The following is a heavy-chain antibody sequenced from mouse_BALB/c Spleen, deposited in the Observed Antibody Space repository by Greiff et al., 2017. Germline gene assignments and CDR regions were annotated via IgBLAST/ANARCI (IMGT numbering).Heavy chain of an antibody. V-gene: IGHV10-1*02. D-gene: IGHD2-1*01. Sequence: EVQLVESGGGLVQPKGSLKLSCAASGFTFNTYAMNWVRQAPGKGLEWVARIRSKSNNYATYYADSVKDRFTISRDDSQSMLYLQMNNLKTEDTAMYYCVREVYGRFAYWGQGTLVTVSA. CDR1: GFTFNTYA. CDR3: VREVYGRFAY. J-gene: IGHJ3*01. CDR2: IRSKSNNYAT.